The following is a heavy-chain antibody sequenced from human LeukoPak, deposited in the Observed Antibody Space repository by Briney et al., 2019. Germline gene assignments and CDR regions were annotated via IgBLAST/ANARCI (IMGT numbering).Heavy chain of an antibody. CDR2: IYPGDSDT. Sequence: GEALQISCKGSGYSFTSYWIGWVRQMPGKGLEGMGIIYPGDSDTRYSPSFQGQVTISADKSISTAYLQWSSLKASDTAMYYCARHTRDYDSSGYPDYWGQGTLVTVSS. CDR1: GYSFTSYW. J-gene: IGHJ4*02. D-gene: IGHD3-22*01. CDR3: ARHTRDYDSSGYPDY. V-gene: IGHV5-51*01.